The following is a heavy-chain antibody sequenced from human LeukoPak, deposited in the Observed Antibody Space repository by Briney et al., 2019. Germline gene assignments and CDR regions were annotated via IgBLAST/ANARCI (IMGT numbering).Heavy chain of an antibody. Sequence: ASVKVSCKASGYTFTGYYMHWVRQAPGQGLEWMGWINPNSGGTNYAQKFQGRVTMTRDTSISTAYMELSRLRSDDTAVYYCARSDSSGYYYYYYYMDVWGKGTTVTVS. CDR3: ARSDSSGYYYYYYYMDV. J-gene: IGHJ6*03. D-gene: IGHD3-22*01. V-gene: IGHV1-2*02. CDR2: INPNSGGT. CDR1: GYTFTGYY.